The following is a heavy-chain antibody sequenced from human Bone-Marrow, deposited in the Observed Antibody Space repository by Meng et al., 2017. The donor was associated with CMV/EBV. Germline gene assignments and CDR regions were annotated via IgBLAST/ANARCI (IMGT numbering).Heavy chain of an antibody. D-gene: IGHD6-13*01. CDR3: ARVIAAADFFDY. Sequence: GESLKISCAASGFAFSRYWMTWVRQAPGKGLEWVANIKEDGSECYYVDSVKGRFTISRDNAKKSLYLHMNSLRPEDTAVYYCARVIAAADFFDYWGQGTLVTVSS. J-gene: IGHJ4*02. CDR2: IKEDGSEC. CDR1: GFAFSRYW. V-gene: IGHV3-7*01.